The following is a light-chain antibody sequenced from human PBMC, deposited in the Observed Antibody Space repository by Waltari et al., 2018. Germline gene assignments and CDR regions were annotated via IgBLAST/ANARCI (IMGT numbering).Light chain of an antibody. CDR1: SSDVGGYNY. CDR2: DVS. CDR3: SSYTSSSTLFV. Sequence: QSALTQPASVSGSPGQSITISCTGTSSDVGGYNYVSWYQQDPGKAPKLMIYDVSNRPSGVSNRFSGSKSGNTASLTISGLQAEDEADYYCSSYTSSSTLFVFGTGTKVTV. J-gene: IGLJ1*01. V-gene: IGLV2-14*01.